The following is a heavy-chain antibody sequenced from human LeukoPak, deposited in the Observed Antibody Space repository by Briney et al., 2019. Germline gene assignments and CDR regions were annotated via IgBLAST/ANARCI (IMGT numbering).Heavy chain of an antibody. D-gene: IGHD1-26*01. V-gene: IGHV3-23*01. CDR1: GFTFSSDA. CDR3: AYQVGARI. Sequence: GGSLRLSCAASGFTFSSDAMSWVRQAPGKGLEWVSAISGSGGSTYYADSVKGRFTISRDNAKNSLYLQMNSLRAEDTAVYYCAYQVGARIWGQGTMVTVSS. J-gene: IGHJ3*02. CDR2: ISGSGGST.